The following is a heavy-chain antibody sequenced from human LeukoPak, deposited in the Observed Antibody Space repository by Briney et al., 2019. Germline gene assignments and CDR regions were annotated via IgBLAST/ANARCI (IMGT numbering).Heavy chain of an antibody. V-gene: IGHV3-15*01. D-gene: IGHD2-2*01. Sequence: PGGSLRLSCAASGFTFSNAWMSWVRQAPGKGLEWVGRIKSKTVGGTTDYAAPVKGRFTISRDDSKNTLYLQMTSLKPEDTAVYYCTTDLIIMCSSTSCYGNYWGQGTLVTVSS. J-gene: IGHJ4*02. CDR3: TTDLIIMCSSTSCYGNY. CDR1: GFTFSNAW. CDR2: IKSKTVGGTT.